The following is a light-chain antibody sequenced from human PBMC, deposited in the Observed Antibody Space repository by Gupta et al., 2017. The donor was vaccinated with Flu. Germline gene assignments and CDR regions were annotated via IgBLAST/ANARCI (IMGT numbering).Light chain of an antibody. CDR2: DAS. CDR3: QQYGSSPPWT. CDR1: QSVSSSY. Sequence: EIVLTQSPATLSLSPGERATLSCGASQSVSSSYLAWYQQKPGLAPRLLIYDASSRATGIPDRFSGSGYGTDFTLTISRREPEDFAVYYCQQYGSSPPWTFGQGTKVEIK. J-gene: IGKJ1*01. V-gene: IGKV3D-20*01.